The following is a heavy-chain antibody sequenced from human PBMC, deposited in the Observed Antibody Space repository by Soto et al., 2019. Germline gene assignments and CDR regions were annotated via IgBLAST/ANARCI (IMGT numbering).Heavy chain of an antibody. CDR2: ISAYNGNT. Sequence: ASVQVSCKASGYTFPSYGISWVRQAPGQGLEWMGWISAYNGNTNYAQKLQGRVTMTTDTSTSTAYMELRSLRSDDTAVYYCARVRPYYYDSSGYYYDYYGMDVWGQGTTVTVSS. CDR1: GYTFPSYG. J-gene: IGHJ6*02. CDR3: ARVRPYYYDSSGYYYDYYGMDV. V-gene: IGHV1-18*01. D-gene: IGHD3-22*01.